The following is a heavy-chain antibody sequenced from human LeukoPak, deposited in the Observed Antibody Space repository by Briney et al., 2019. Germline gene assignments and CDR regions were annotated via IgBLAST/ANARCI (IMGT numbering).Heavy chain of an antibody. CDR2: ISSSGSTI. CDR1: GFTFSDYY. CDR3: ARDGYSYGYRYYYYYMDV. V-gene: IGHV3-11*01. D-gene: IGHD5-18*01. J-gene: IGHJ6*03. Sequence: GSLRLSCAASGFTFSDYYMSWIRQAPGKGLEWVSYISSSGSTIYYADSVKGRFTISRDNAKNSLYLQMNSLRAEDTAVYYCARDGYSYGYRYYYYYMDVWGKVTTVTVSS.